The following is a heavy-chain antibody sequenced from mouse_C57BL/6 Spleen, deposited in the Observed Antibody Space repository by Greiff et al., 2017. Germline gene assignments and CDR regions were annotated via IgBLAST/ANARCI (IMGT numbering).Heavy chain of an antibody. CDR1: GFTFSDYG. Sequence: DVMLVESGGGLVKPGGSLKLSCAASGFTFSDYGMHWVRQAPEKGLEWVAYISSGSSTIYYADTVKGRFTISRDNAKNTLFLQMTSLRSEDTAMYYCAIIYYGNYDYYAMDYWGQGTSVTVSS. V-gene: IGHV5-17*01. J-gene: IGHJ4*01. D-gene: IGHD2-1*01. CDR3: AIIYYGNYDYYAMDY. CDR2: ISSGSSTI.